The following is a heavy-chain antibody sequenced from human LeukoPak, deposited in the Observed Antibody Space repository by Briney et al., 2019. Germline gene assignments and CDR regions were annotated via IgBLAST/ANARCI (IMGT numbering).Heavy chain of an antibody. D-gene: IGHD1-26*01. V-gene: IGHV3-23*01. CDR1: GFTFSNYA. CDR2: ISGSGGNT. CDR3: AKDLRSGSYYYSFDY. Sequence: GGSLRLSCAASGFTFSNYAMSWVRQAPGKGLEWVSSISGSGGNTYYAGSVKGRFTISRDNSKNTLYLQMNSLRAEDTAVYYCAKDLRSGSYYYSFDYWGQGTLVTVSS. J-gene: IGHJ4*02.